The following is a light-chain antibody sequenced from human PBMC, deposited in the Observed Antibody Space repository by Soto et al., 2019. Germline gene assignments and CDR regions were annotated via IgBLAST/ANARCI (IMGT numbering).Light chain of an antibody. CDR2: GAS. CDR1: QSVSSN. V-gene: IGKV3-15*01. J-gene: IGKJ4*01. Sequence: EIVMTQSPATLSVSPGERATLSCRASQSVSSNLAWYQQKPGQAPRLLIYGASTRATGIPARFSGSGSGTDFTLTISRLEPEDFAVYYCQQRSNWRWLTFGGGTKVDIK. CDR3: QQRSNWRWLT.